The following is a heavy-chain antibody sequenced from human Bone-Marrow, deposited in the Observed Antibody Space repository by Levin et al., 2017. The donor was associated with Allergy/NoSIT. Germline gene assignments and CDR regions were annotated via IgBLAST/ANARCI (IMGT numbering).Heavy chain of an antibody. CDR1: GGSIRSGDYY. CDR2: IFYSGTT. Sequence: LSQTLSLTCTVSGGSIRSGDYYWTWIRQTPGKGLEYIGSIFYSGTTSYNPSLKSRLSISVDTSKNQFSLRLTSMTAADTAVYFCARDRNKWDWLAGFDPWGQGILVTVSS. V-gene: IGHV4-30-4*01. J-gene: IGHJ5*02. D-gene: IGHD1-26*01. CDR3: ARDRNKWDWLAGFDP.